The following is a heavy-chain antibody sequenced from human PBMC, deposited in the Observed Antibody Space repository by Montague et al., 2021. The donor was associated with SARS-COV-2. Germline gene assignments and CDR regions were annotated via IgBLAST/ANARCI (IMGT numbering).Heavy chain of an antibody. Sequence: SETLSLTCAILGGRFGGSYYWTWLRQTPGKTLEWIAEINHRRTAKYNSSLTNRVAISVDTSKREIYLNLTSVTDADTATYYCARAGLAVFDFWGQGSLV. J-gene: IGHJ4*02. V-gene: IGHV4-34*01. CDR2: INHRRTA. CDR1: GGRFGGSYY. D-gene: IGHD6-19*01. CDR3: ARAGLAVFDF.